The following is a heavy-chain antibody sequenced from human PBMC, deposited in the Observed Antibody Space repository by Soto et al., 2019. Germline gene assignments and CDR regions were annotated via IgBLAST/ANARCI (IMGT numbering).Heavy chain of an antibody. CDR3: APRLHVTTGTLFDY. V-gene: IGHV2-5*02. Sequence: QITLKESGPTLVKPTQTLTLTCTFSGFSLSTSGVGVGWIRQPPGKALEGLALIYWDGDKRYSPSTKSRLTNTRDTSKNPLILTMNNMHPVDTATYYGAPRLHVTTGTLFDYWGQGTLVTVS. CDR2: IYWDGDK. D-gene: IGHD4-17*01. CDR1: GFSLSTSGVG. J-gene: IGHJ4*02.